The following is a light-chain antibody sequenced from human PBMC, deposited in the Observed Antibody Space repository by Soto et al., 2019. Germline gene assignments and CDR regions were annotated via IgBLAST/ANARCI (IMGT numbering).Light chain of an antibody. J-gene: IGKJ1*01. CDR2: GAS. Sequence: EIVMTQSASTLSVSAGERATLSCRASQSVSSNLAWYQQKPGQAPRLLIYGASTRATGIPARFSGSGYGTEFNLTISSLQTDDFATYYCQQYNSYSGTFGQGTKVDIK. CDR1: QSVSSN. CDR3: QQYNSYSGT. V-gene: IGKV3-15*01.